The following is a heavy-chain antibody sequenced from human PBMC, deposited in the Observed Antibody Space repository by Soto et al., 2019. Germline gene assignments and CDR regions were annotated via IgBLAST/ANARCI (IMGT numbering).Heavy chain of an antibody. D-gene: IGHD1-1*01. CDR1: VGSVRAPDW. V-gene: IGHV4-4*02. CDR2: VHISGHS. J-gene: IGHJ5*01. CDR3: ARERQGCSDNNCYFDP. Sequence: SETLSITCTLSVGSVRAPDWWNWVRQSPDKGLEWIAEVHISGHSNYNPSLRSRVSVSIDSSKNQFYLNLNSVAAADTAIYYCARERQGCSDNNCYFDPWGQGTRVTVSS.